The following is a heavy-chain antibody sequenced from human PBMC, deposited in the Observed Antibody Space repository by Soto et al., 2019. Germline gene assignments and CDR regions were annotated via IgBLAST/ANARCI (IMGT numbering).Heavy chain of an antibody. CDR2: IYYSGRT. D-gene: IGHD1-20*01. Sequence: SRTLSLTCSGSGGSISSSRYYWGWIRQPPGKGLEWIGSIYYSGRTYYNPSLNSRVTISVDTSKNQFSLKLSSVTAADTAVYYCARTVTVTTADGGWLAFAIWGQGTMVPVSS. J-gene: IGHJ3*02. V-gene: IGHV4-39*01. CDR3: ARTVTVTTADGGWLAFAI. CDR1: GGSISSSRYY.